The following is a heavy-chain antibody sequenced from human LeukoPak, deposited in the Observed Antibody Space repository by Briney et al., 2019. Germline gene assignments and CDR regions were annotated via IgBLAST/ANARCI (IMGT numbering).Heavy chain of an antibody. V-gene: IGHV1-2*06. D-gene: IGHD2/OR15-2a*01. CDR3: ARDLPFED. J-gene: IGHJ4*02. CDR1: GYTFIAYH. Sequence: GASVKVSCKASGYTFIAYHMHWVRQAPGQGLEWMGRIHPSSGATNYAQRFQGRVTLTRDTSINTAYMELSSLTSDDTAVYYCARDLPFEDWGQGTLVTVSS. CDR2: IHPSSGAT.